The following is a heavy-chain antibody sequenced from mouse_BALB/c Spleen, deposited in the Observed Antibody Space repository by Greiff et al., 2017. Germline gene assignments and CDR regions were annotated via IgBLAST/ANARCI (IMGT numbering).Heavy chain of an antibody. CDR1: GFTFSSYA. CDR2: ISSGGSYT. V-gene: IGHV5-9-3*01. D-gene: IGHD1-1*01. J-gene: IGHJ1*01. Sequence: EVKLVESGGGLVKPGGSLKLSCAASGFTFSSYAMSWVRQTPEKRLEWVATISSGGSYTYYPDSVKGRFTISRDNAKNTLYLQMSSLRSEDTAMYYCASLGRSHLYWYFDVWGAGTTVTVSS. CDR3: ASLGRSHLYWYFDV.